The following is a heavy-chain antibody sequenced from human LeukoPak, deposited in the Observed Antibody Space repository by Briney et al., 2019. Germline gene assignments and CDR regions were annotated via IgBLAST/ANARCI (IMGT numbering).Heavy chain of an antibody. CDR3: ARESWVITGPNWFDP. V-gene: IGHV4-59*12. D-gene: IGHD1-20*01. CDR2: IYYSGST. Sequence: SETLSLTCTVSGGSISSYYWSWIRQPPGKGLEWIGYIYYSGSTNCNPSLKSRVTISVDTSKNQFSLKLSSVTAADTAVYYCARESWVITGPNWFDPWGQGTLVTVSS. J-gene: IGHJ5*02. CDR1: GGSISSYY.